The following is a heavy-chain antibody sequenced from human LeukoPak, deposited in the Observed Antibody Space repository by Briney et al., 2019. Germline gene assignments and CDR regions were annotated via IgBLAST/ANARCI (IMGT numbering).Heavy chain of an antibody. V-gene: IGHV4-39*07. CDR2: IYYSGST. D-gene: IGHD3-10*01. Sequence: SETLSLTCTVSGGSISSSSYYWGWIRQPPGKGLEWIGSIYYSGSTYYNPSLKSRVTMSVDMSKNQFSLKLSSVTAADTAVYYCARDTYYYGSESYFFDFWGQGTLVTVSS. CDR1: GGSISSSSYY. CDR3: ARDTYYYGSESYFFDF. J-gene: IGHJ4*02.